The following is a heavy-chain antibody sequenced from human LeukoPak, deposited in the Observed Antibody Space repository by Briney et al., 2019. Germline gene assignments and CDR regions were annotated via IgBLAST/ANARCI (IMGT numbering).Heavy chain of an antibody. J-gene: IGHJ5*02. Sequence: TTSETLSLTCTVSGGSISSYYWSWIRQPAGKGLEWIGRIYTSGSTNYNPSLKSRVTMSVDTSKNQFSLKLSSVTAADTAVYYCARGIQPQPHNWFDPWGQGTLVTVPS. CDR3: ARGIQPQPHNWFDP. CDR2: IYTSGST. D-gene: IGHD5-18*01. CDR1: GGSISSYY. V-gene: IGHV4-4*07.